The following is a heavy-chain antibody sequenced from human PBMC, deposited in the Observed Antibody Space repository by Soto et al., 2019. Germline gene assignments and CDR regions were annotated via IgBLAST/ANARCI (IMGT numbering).Heavy chain of an antibody. CDR1: LFIVSDNY. Sequence: EVRLVQSGGGLVQPGGSLRLSCAASLFIVSDNYMSWVRQATGKGLEWVSLIYSGGGTDYAESVQGRCTISRDNSKNTLYLQMNSLKADDTGIYYCATRMTTAPYWGPGTGVTVSS. CDR3: ATRMTTAPY. D-gene: IGHD1-1*01. V-gene: IGHV3-66*01. CDR2: IYSGGGT. J-gene: IGHJ4*02.